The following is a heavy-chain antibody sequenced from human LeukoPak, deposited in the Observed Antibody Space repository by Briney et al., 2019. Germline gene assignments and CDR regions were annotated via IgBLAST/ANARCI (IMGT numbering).Heavy chain of an antibody. J-gene: IGHJ4*02. V-gene: IGHV3-74*01. CDR1: GFTFRSYS. Sequence: GGSLRLSCAASGFTFRSYSMNWVRQAPGKGLVWVSRISSDGNTTRYADSVKGRFAISRDNAKNSLYLQMNSLRAEDTAVYYCARRLRFLEWLFHPEFDYWGQGILVTVSS. CDR2: ISSDGNTT. CDR3: ARRLRFLEWLFHPEFDY. D-gene: IGHD3-3*01.